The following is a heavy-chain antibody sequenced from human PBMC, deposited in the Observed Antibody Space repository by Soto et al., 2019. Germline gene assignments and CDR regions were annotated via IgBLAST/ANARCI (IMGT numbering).Heavy chain of an antibody. CDR2: ISAYNGNT. D-gene: IGHD3-3*01. V-gene: IGHV1-18*01. Sequence: QVQLVQSGAEVKKPGASVKVSCKASGYTFTSYGISGVRQAPGQGLEWMGWISAYNGNTNYAQKLQGRGTLTTDTSTSTAYMELRSLRSDDTAVYYCARTAAGGTIFGVAYYCDYWGQGTLVTVSS. CDR3: ARTAAGGTIFGVAYYCDY. J-gene: IGHJ4*02. CDR1: GYTFTSYG.